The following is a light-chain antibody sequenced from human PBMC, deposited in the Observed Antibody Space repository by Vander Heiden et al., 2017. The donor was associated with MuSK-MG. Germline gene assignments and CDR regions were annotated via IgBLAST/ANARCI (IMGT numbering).Light chain of an antibody. CDR2: EDN. Sequence: HSVSEYPGKTVTIACTRSSGSIASDCVQWDQRRRGSSPTTGIYEDNQRPSGVPDRFSRSIDSSSNSASLTISGLKTEDEADYYWQSYDSSNRVVVGTKLTVL. J-gene: IGLJ2*01. CDR1: SGSIASDC. CDR3: QSYDSSNR. V-gene: IGLV6-57*01.